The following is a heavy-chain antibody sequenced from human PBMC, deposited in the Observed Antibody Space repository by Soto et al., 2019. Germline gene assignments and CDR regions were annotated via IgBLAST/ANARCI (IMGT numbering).Heavy chain of an antibody. V-gene: IGHV4-4*02. Sequence: SETLSLTCTVSGGSISGYYWSWVRQPPGKGLEWIGEIYHSGSTNYNPSLKSRVTISVDKSKNQFSLKLSSVTAADTAVYYCARVLGNGAFDIWGQGTMVTVSS. CDR1: GGSISGYY. D-gene: IGHD3-3*02. J-gene: IGHJ3*02. CDR2: IYHSGST. CDR3: ARVLGNGAFDI.